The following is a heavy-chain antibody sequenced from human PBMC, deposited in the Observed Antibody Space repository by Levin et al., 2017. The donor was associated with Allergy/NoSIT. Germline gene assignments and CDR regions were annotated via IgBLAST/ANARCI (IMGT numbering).Heavy chain of an antibody. CDR3: AKSPSSGWSNYYYGMDV. CDR2: ISGSGDST. Sequence: SCVASGFTFSNYAMSWVRQAPGKGLEWVSAISGSGDSTYYADSVKGRFTISRDNSKNTLYLQMNSLRAEDTAVYYCAKSPSSGWSNYYYGMDVWGQGTTVTVSS. J-gene: IGHJ6*02. D-gene: IGHD6-19*01. V-gene: IGHV3-23*01. CDR1: GFTFSNYA.